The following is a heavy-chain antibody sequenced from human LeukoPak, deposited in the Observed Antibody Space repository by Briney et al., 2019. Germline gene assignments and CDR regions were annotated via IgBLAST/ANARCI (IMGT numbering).Heavy chain of an antibody. J-gene: IGHJ3*02. Sequence: GGSLRLSCAASGFTFSSYGMSWVRQAPGKGLEWVSAVSGSGGSTYYADSVKGRFTISRDNSKNTLYLQMNSLRAEDTAVYYCAKDWGYSSSPGAFDIWGQGTMVTVSS. V-gene: IGHV3-23*01. CDR1: GFTFSSYG. CDR2: VSGSGGST. D-gene: IGHD6-13*01. CDR3: AKDWGYSSSPGAFDI.